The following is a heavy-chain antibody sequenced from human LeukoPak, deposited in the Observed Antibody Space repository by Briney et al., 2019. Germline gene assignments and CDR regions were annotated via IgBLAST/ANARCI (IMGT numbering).Heavy chain of an antibody. CDR3: ARGGVPAALYYYYYYMDV. CDR2: IYTSGST. J-gene: IGHJ6*03. V-gene: IGHV4-4*07. CDR1: GGSISSYY. D-gene: IGHD2-2*01. Sequence: PSETLSLTCTVSGGSISSYYWSWIRQPAGKGLEWIGRIYTSGSTNYNPSLKSRVTISVDTSKNQFSLKLSSVTAADTAVYYCARGGVPAALYYYYYYMDVWGKGTTVTISS.